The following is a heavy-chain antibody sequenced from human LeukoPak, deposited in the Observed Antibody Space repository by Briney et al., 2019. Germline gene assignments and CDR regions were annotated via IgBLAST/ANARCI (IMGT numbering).Heavy chain of an antibody. Sequence: GGSLRLSCTVSGFTVSSNSMSWVRQAPGKGMEWVSFIYSDNTHYSHTVKGGFTISRDNSKNTLYLQMNRLRDADTALYYCARRAGSYPHPYDYWGQRTLVSASS. CDR2: IYSDNT. V-gene: IGHV3-53*01. D-gene: IGHD3-10*01. J-gene: IGHJ4*02. CDR3: ARRAGSYPHPYDY. CDR1: GFTVSSNS.